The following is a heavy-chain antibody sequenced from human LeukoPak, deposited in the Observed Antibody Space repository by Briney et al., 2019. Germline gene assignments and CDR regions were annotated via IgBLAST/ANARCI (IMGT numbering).Heavy chain of an antibody. Sequence: SETLSLTCTVSGGSISGYYWSWIRQPLGKGLEWIGYIYYSGSTNYNPSLKSRVTMSVDTSKNQFSLKLSSVTAADTAVYYCARHLVGATGTGPFDYWGQGTLVTVSS. V-gene: IGHV4-59*08. CDR2: IYYSGST. CDR1: GGSISGYY. CDR3: ARHLVGATGTGPFDY. D-gene: IGHD1-26*01. J-gene: IGHJ4*02.